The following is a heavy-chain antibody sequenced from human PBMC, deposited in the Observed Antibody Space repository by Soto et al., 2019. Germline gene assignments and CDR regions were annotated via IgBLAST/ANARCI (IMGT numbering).Heavy chain of an antibody. Sequence: APAKRCSRASRYTVTGYYMHWVRHAHRQGLEWMGWINPNSGGTNYAQKFQGWVTMTRDTSISTAYMELSRLRSDDTAVYYCARALDILTGYAAFDIWGQGTMVPVSS. CDR2: INPNSGGT. CDR1: RYTVTGYY. V-gene: IGHV1-2*04. CDR3: ARALDILTGYAAFDI. D-gene: IGHD3-9*01. J-gene: IGHJ3*02.